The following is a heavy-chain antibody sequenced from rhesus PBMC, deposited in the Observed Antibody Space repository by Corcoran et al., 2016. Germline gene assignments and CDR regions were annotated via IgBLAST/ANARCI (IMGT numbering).Heavy chain of an antibody. CDR1: GGSIRSNY. Sequence: QVQLQESGPGLVKPSETLSLTCAVSGGSIRSNYWSWIRQAPGRGLEWIGYIYSSGSPYYNPSLMSRVTLSVDTSKNQFSLKLPSVTAADTAVYYCALRYEVWGPGVLVTVSS. J-gene: IGHJ5-1*01. V-gene: IGHV4S11*01. CDR3: ALRYEV. D-gene: IGHD1-1-1*01. CDR2: IYSSGSP.